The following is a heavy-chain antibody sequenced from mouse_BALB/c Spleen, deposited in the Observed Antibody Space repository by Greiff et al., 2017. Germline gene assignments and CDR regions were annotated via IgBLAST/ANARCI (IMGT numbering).Heavy chain of an antibody. CDR3: ASGLRRDWCAY. CDR1: GYTFTSYV. Sequence: VQLQQSGPELEKPGASVKISCKASGYTFTSYVMHWVKQKPGQGLEWIGYINPYNDGTKYNEKLKGKATLTSDKSSSTAYMELSSLTSEDSAVYYCASGLRRDWCAYWGQGTLVTVSA. V-gene: IGHV1-14*01. D-gene: IGHD2-2*01. CDR2: INPYNDGT. J-gene: IGHJ3*01.